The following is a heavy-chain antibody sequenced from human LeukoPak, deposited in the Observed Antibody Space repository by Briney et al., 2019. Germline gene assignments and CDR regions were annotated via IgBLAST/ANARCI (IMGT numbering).Heavy chain of an antibody. Sequence: SETLSLTCTVSGDSVSSSSYCWDWIRQPPGKGLEWIGNIYNSANTHYNPSLKTRITMSVDTSKNQFSLKLNSVTAADTGIYYCARHSRSAYTGYENAFDIWGQGTMVTVSS. CDR3: ARHSRSAYTGYENAFDI. CDR1: GDSVSSSSYC. CDR2: IYNSANT. J-gene: IGHJ3*02. D-gene: IGHD5-12*01. V-gene: IGHV4-39*01.